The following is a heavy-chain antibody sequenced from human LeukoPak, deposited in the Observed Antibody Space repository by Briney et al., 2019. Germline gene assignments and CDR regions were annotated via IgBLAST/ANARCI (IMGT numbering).Heavy chain of an antibody. CDR1: GFTFSSYE. V-gene: IGHV3-21*04. CDR2: ISSSSSYI. J-gene: IGHJ4*02. Sequence: GGSLRLSCAASGFTFSSYEMNWVRQAPGKGLEWVSSISSSSSYIYYADSVKGRFTISRDNAKNSLYLQMNSLRAEDTAVYYCASGLRYFDLYYWGQGTLVTVSS. CDR3: ASGLRYFDLYY. D-gene: IGHD3-9*01.